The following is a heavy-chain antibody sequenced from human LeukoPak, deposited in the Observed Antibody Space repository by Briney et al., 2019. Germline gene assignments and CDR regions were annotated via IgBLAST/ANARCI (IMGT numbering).Heavy chain of an antibody. V-gene: IGHV1-18*01. D-gene: IGHD5-24*01. CDR1: GYTFTSYD. Sequence: ASVKVSCKASGYTFTSYDINWVRQAPGQGLEWMGWISAYNGNTNYAQKLQGRVTMTTDTSTSTAYMELRSLRSDDTAVYYCARLEMATIRAFDIWGQGTMVTVSS. CDR3: ARLEMATIRAFDI. CDR2: ISAYNGNT. J-gene: IGHJ3*02.